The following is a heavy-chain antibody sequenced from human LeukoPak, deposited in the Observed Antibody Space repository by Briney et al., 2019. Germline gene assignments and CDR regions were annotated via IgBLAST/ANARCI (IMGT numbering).Heavy chain of an antibody. CDR3: AGRIGGPDAFDI. CDR1: GGSISSSSYY. CDR2: IYYSGST. D-gene: IGHD2-15*01. J-gene: IGHJ3*02. Sequence: SETLSLTCTVSGGSISSSSYYWGWIRQPPGKGLEWIGSIYYSGSTYYNPSLKSRVTISVDTSKNQFSLKLSSVTAADTAVYYCAGRIGGPDAFDIWGQGTMVTVSS. V-gene: IGHV4-39*01.